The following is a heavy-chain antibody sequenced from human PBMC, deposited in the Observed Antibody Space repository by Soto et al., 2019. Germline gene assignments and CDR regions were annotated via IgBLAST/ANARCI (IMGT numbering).Heavy chain of an antibody. CDR2: ISPSGGST. D-gene: IGHD5-12*01. J-gene: IGHJ3*02. Sequence: ASVKVSCKASGYTFTSYYMHWVRQAPGQGLEWMGIISPSGGSTSYEQKFQGRVTMTRDTSTSTVYMELSSLRSEDTAVYYCARDSSGYDPGDDDFDSWGQGTMVTVAS. CDR1: GYTFTSYY. CDR3: ARDSSGYDPGDDDFDS. V-gene: IGHV1-46*03.